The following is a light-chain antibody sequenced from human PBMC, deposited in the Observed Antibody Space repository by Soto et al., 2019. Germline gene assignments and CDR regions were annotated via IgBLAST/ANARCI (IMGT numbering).Light chain of an antibody. CDR3: QQRSNWPLT. J-gene: IGKJ4*01. CDR1: QSVSSY. Sequence: EIVLTQSPATLSLSPGERATLSCRASQSVSSYLAWYQQKPGQAPRLLIYDAPNRATGIPARFSGSGSGTEFTLTISSLEPGDFAVYYCQQRSNWPLTFGGGTKVEIK. V-gene: IGKV3-11*01. CDR2: DAP.